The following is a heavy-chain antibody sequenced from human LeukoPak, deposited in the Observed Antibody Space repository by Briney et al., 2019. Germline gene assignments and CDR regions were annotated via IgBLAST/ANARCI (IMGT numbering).Heavy chain of an antibody. Sequence: GGSLRLSCAASGFTFDDYARHWVRQAPGKGLEWVSGISWNSGSIGYADSVKGRFTISRDNAKNSLYLQMNSLRAEDTALYYCAKDTGSIVGATDIWGQGTMVTVSS. CDR3: AKDTGSIVGATDI. CDR1: GFTFDDYA. D-gene: IGHD1-26*01. CDR2: ISWNSGSI. V-gene: IGHV3-9*01. J-gene: IGHJ3*02.